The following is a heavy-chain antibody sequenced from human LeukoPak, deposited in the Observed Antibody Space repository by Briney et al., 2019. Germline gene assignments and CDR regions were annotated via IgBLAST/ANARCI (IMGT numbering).Heavy chain of an antibody. V-gene: IGHV4-59*01. D-gene: IGHD4-23*01. Sequence: SETLSLTCTVSGGSISSYYWSWIRQLPGKGLEWIGYIYYSGSTNYNPSLKSRVTISVDTSKNQFSLKLSSVTAADTAVYYCARIEDYGGNSVNYWGQGTLVTVSS. CDR1: GGSISSYY. J-gene: IGHJ4*02. CDR3: ARIEDYGGNSVNY. CDR2: IYYSGST.